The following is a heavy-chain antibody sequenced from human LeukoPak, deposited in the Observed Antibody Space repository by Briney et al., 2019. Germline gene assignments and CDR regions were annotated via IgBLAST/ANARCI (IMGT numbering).Heavy chain of an antibody. V-gene: IGHV3-74*01. CDR2: INTDGTVT. CDR1: GFTFSKYW. J-gene: IGHJ4*02. Sequence: GGSLRLSCAASGFTFSKYWMLWVRQAPGEGLESVSRINTDGTVTTYADSVKGRFTVSRDHADNTMFLQMNSVRDEDTAVYYCATKQWLAPPPDSWGQGTPVTVSS. D-gene: IGHD6-19*01. CDR3: ATKQWLAPPPDS.